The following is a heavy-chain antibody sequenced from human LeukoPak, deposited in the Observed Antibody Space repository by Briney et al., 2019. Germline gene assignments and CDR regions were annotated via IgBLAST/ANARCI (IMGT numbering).Heavy chain of an antibody. J-gene: IGHJ5*02. D-gene: IGHD3-10*01. Sequence: GGSLRLSCAASGFTFSSYSMNWVRQAPGKGLEWVSYISSSSSTIYYADSVKGRFTISRDNAKNSLYLRMNSLRAEDTAVYYCAVIGVRGVISAHWFDPWGQGTLVTVSS. V-gene: IGHV3-48*01. CDR3: AVIGVRGVISAHWFDP. CDR1: GFTFSSYS. CDR2: ISSSSSTI.